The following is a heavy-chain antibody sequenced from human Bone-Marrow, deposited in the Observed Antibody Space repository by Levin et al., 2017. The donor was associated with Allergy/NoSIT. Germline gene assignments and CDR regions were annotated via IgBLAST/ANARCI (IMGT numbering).Heavy chain of an antibody. J-gene: IGHJ6*02. Sequence: GGSLRLSCAASGFTFSSYAMHWVRQAPGKGLEWVAVISYDGSNKYYADSVKGRFTISRDNSKNTLYLQMNSLRAEDTAVYYCARDGYSSSWFDYYYYYYGMDVWGQGTTVTVSS. V-gene: IGHV3-30-3*01. CDR2: ISYDGSNK. CDR1: GFTFSSYA. D-gene: IGHD6-13*01. CDR3: ARDGYSSSWFDYYYYYYGMDV.